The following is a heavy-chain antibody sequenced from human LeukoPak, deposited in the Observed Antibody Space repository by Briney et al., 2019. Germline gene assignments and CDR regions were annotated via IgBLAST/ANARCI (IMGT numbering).Heavy chain of an antibody. CDR3: ARDASNHYYGSGSYYLGSGMDV. Sequence: ASVKVSCKASGYTFTGYYMHWVRQAPGQGLEWMGWINPNSGGTNYAQKFQGRVTMTRDTSIGTAYMELSRLRSDDTAVYYCARDASNHYYGSGSYYLGSGMDVWGQGTTVTVSS. D-gene: IGHD3-10*01. J-gene: IGHJ6*02. CDR1: GYTFTGYY. CDR2: INPNSGGT. V-gene: IGHV1-2*02.